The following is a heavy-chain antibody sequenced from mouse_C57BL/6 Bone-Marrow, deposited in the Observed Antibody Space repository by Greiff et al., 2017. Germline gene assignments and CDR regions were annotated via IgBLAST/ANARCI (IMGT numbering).Heavy chain of an antibody. V-gene: IGHV1-12*01. Sequence: LQQSGAELVRPGASVKMSCKASGYTFTSYNMHWVKQTPRQGLEWIGAIYPGNGDTSYNQKFKGKATLTVDKSSSTAYMQLSSLTSEDSAVYFCARRLYGSSPYAMDYWGQGTSVTVSS. CDR2: IYPGNGDT. CDR3: ARRLYGSSPYAMDY. CDR1: GYTFTSYN. J-gene: IGHJ4*01. D-gene: IGHD1-1*01.